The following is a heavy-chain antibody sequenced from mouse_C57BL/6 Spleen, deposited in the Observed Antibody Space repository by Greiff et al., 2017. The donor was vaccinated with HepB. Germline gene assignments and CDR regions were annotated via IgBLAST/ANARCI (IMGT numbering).Heavy chain of an antibody. Sequence: QVQLQQSGAELVRPGTSVKVSCKASGYAFTNYLIEWVKQRPGQGLEWIGVINPGSGGTNYNEKFKGKATLTADKSSSTAYMQLSSLTSEDSAVYFCARSEFSIGGYFDVWGTGTTVTVSS. J-gene: IGHJ1*03. CDR2: INPGSGGT. CDR3: ARSEFSIGGYFDV. CDR1: GYAFTNYL. V-gene: IGHV1-54*01.